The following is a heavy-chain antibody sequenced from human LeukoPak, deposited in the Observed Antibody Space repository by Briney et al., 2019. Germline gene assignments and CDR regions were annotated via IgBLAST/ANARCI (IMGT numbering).Heavy chain of an antibody. CDR3: ARGRGYGGNYLRAFDI. D-gene: IGHD1-26*01. CDR1: GGSISSYF. J-gene: IGHJ3*02. Sequence: SETLSLTCAVSGGSISSYFWSWIRQPPGKGLEWIGYNSGNTNYNPSLKSRVTISVDTSKNQFSLKLSSVTAADTAVYYCARGRGYGGNYLRAFDIWGQGTMVTVSS. CDR2: NSGNT. V-gene: IGHV4-59*08.